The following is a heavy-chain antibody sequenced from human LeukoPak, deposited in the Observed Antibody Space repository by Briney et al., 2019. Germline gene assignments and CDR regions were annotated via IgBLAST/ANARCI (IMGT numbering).Heavy chain of an antibody. Sequence: GGSLRLSCAASGFTFSSYGMHWVRQAPGKGLEWVAVIWYDGSNKYYADSVKGRFTISRDNSKNTLYLQMNSLRAEDTAAYYCARGGDILTGYYIRTIDYWGQGTLVTVSS. J-gene: IGHJ4*02. CDR2: IWYDGSNK. CDR3: ARGGDILTGYYIRTIDY. V-gene: IGHV3-33*01. D-gene: IGHD3-9*01. CDR1: GFTFSSYG.